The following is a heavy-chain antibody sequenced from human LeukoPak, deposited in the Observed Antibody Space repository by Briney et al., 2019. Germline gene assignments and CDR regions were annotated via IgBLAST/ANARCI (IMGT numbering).Heavy chain of an antibody. D-gene: IGHD2-21*02. V-gene: IGHV1-2*02. Sequence: ASVKVSCKASGYTFTGYHMHWVRQAPGQGLEWMGWINPNSGGTNYAQKFQGRVTMTRDTSISTAYMELSRLRSDDTAVYYCARGPRVVTTRSPIPPAPFDYWGQGTLVTVSS. CDR1: GYTFTGYH. J-gene: IGHJ4*02. CDR2: INPNSGGT. CDR3: ARGPRVVTTRSPIPPAPFDY.